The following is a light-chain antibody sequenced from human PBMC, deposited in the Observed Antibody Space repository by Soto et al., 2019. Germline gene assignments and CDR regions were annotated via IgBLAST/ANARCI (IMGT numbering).Light chain of an antibody. V-gene: IGLV1-40*01. CDR3: QSYDSSLGGSYV. CDR2: GNS. J-gene: IGLJ1*01. Sequence: QSVLTQPPSVSGAPGQRVTISCTGSSSNIGAGYDVHWYQQLPGTAPKLLIYGNSNRPSGVPDRFSGSKSGTSASLAITGLQAEDEAGYYCQSYDSSLGGSYVFGTGTKVTVL. CDR1: SSNIGAGYD.